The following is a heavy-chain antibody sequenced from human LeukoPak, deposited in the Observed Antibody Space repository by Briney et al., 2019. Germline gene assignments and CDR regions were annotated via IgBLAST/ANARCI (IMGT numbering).Heavy chain of an antibody. CDR3: ARGWKTYSSGWAFDY. J-gene: IGHJ4*02. V-gene: IGHV4-4*07. Sequence: LSETLSLTCTVSGGSISSYYWSWIRQPAGKGLEWIGRIYTSGSTNYNPSLKSRVTMSVDTSKNQFSLKLSSVTAADTAVYYCARGWKTYSSGWAFDYWGQGTLVTVSS. CDR2: IYTSGST. D-gene: IGHD6-19*01. CDR1: GGSISSYY.